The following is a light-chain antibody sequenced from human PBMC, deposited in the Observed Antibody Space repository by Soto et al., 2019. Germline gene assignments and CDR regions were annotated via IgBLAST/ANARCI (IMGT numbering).Light chain of an antibody. J-gene: IGKJ1*01. CDR1: QSVNNN. CDR3: PEYNTWPWK. CDR2: GAS. V-gene: IGKV3-15*01. Sequence: ETLMTQSPATLSVAPGERATLSRRASQSVNNNLSWYQQKLGQAPRVLIYGASTMATGIPARFNGSGSGTKFILTITNLQSEDSEDYYCPEYNTWPWKFGQGTKVDIK.